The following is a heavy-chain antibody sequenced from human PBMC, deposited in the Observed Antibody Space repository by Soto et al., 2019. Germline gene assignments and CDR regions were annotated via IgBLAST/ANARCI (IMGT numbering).Heavy chain of an antibody. J-gene: IGHJ4*02. CDR2: ISYDGSNK. CDR1: GFTFSSYG. Sequence: VGSLRLSCAASGFTFSSYGMHWVRQAPGKGLEWVAVISYDGSNKYYADSVKGRFTISRDNSKNTLYLQMNSLRAEDTAVYYCAKPIGSGSYYTDFDYWGQGTLVTVSS. CDR3: AKPIGSGSYYTDFDY. V-gene: IGHV3-30*18. D-gene: IGHD3-10*01.